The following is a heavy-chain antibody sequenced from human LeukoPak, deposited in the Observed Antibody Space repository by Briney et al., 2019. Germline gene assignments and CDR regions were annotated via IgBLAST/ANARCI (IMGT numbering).Heavy chain of an antibody. CDR3: ARVGGDIVLMVYAMAFDY. V-gene: IGHV3-7*01. CDR1: GFTFSSYW. D-gene: IGHD2-8*01. CDR2: IKQDGSEK. J-gene: IGHJ4*02. Sequence: PGGSLRLSCAASGFTFSSYWMSWVRQAPGKGLEWVANIKQDGSEKYYVDSVKGRFTISRDNAKNSLYLQMNSLRAEDTAVYYCARVGGDIVLMVYAMAFDYWAREPWSPSPQ.